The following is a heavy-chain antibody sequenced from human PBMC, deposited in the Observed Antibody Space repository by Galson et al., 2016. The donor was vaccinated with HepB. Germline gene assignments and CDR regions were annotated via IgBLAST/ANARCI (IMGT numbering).Heavy chain of an antibody. CDR2: ISWNSGTI. J-gene: IGHJ4*02. CDR1: GFTFDEYA. D-gene: IGHD6-13*01. V-gene: IGHV3-9*01. CDR3: AKDMSAGAAASGCFDC. Sequence: SLRLSCAASGFTFDEYAMHWVRQAPGKGLGWVSTISWNSGTIHYMDSVKGRFTTSRDNAKNSLYLQMDGLKTEDTALYYCAKDMSAGAAASGCFDCWGQGTLVTVSS.